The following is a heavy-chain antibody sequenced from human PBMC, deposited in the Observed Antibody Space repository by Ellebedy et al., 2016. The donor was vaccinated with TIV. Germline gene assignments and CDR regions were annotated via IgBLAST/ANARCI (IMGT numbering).Heavy chain of an antibody. CDR3: ARFGYRYGGFDY. CDR2: ISSNGGST. J-gene: IGHJ4*02. D-gene: IGHD3-16*01. Sequence: GGSLRLXXAASGFTFSSYAMHWVRQAPGKGLEYVSAISSNGGSTYYANSVKGRFTISRDNSKNTLYLQMGSLRAEDMAVYYCARFGYRYGGFDYWGQGTLVTVSS. V-gene: IGHV3-64*01. CDR1: GFTFSSYA.